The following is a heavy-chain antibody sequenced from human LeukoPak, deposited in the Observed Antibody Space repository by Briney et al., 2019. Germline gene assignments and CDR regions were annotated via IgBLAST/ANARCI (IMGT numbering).Heavy chain of an antibody. Sequence: GGSLGLSCAVSGFTFSGFWMSWSRQAPGKGLEWVASINSDGSEGYYADVVKGRFTISRDNAKNSLYLQINSLRAEDTAVYYCARSSYSSSSSVWGQGTMVTVSS. CDR1: GFTFSGFW. D-gene: IGHD6-6*01. V-gene: IGHV3-7*03. CDR2: INSDGSEG. J-gene: IGHJ3*01. CDR3: ARSSYSSSSSV.